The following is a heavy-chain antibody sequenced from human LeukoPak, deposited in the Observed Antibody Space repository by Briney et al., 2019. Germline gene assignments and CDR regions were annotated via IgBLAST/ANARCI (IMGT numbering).Heavy chain of an antibody. CDR2: ISSSSSYT. CDR3: ATLGCSGGSCLEDY. D-gene: IGHD2-15*01. CDR1: GFTFSDYY. Sequence: PGGSLRLSCAASGFTFSDYYMSWIRQAPGQGLEWVSYISSSSSYTNYADSVKGRFTISRDNAKNSLYLQMNSLRVEDTAVYYCATLGCSGGSCLEDYWGQGTLVTVSS. V-gene: IGHV3-11*06. J-gene: IGHJ4*02.